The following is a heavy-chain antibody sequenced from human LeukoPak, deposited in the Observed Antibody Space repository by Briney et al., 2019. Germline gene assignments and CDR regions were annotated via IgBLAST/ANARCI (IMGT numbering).Heavy chain of an antibody. V-gene: IGHV1-2*04. D-gene: IGHD6-13*01. CDR3: ASSNSSWYGLSFDY. Sequence: ASVKVSCKASGYTFTGYYMHWVRQAPGQGLEWMGRINPNSGGTNYAQKFQGWVTMTRDTSISTAYMELSRLRSDDTAVYYCASSNSSWYGLSFDYWGQGTLVTVSS. J-gene: IGHJ4*02. CDR2: INPNSGGT. CDR1: GYTFTGYY.